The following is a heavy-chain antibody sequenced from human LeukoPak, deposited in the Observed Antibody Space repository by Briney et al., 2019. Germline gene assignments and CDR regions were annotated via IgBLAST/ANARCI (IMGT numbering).Heavy chain of an antibody. CDR3: ARSGYSYPFDY. Sequence: SETLSLTCAVYGGSFSGYYWSWIRQPPGKGLEWIGEINHSGSTNYNPSLKSRVTISVDTSKNQFSLKLSSVTAADTAVYYCARSGYSYPFDYWGQGTLVTVSS. J-gene: IGHJ4*02. V-gene: IGHV4-34*01. CDR2: INHSGST. D-gene: IGHD5-18*01. CDR1: GGSFSGYY.